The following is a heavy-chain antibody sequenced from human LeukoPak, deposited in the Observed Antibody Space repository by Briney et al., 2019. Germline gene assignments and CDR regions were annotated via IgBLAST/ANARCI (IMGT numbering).Heavy chain of an antibody. CDR1: GFTFSSYW. CDR2: INSDGSST. V-gene: IGHV3-74*01. Sequence: AGSLRLSCAASGFTFSSYWMHWVRQAPGKGLVWVSRINSDGSSTNYADSVKGRFTISRDNAKNTLYLQMNRQRAEDTAVYYCARLAAATTFRIYYYYYMDVWGKGTTVTVSS. D-gene: IGHD6-13*01. CDR3: ARLAAATTFRIYYYYYMDV. J-gene: IGHJ6*03.